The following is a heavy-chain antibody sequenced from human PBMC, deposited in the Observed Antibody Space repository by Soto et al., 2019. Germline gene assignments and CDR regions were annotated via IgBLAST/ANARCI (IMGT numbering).Heavy chain of an antibody. J-gene: IGHJ4*02. Sequence: PGGSLRLSCSASGFIFITFGIFFFRHSPFQVLEYVSAIFYSGSGSYYADPVRGRFTVSRDNSKNMFYLQMSSLRVEDTALYFCVRGPSRGSSLFGPLDYWGQGTQVTVSS. CDR2: IFYSGSGS. CDR3: VRGPSRGSSLFGPLDY. CDR1: GFIFITFG. D-gene: IGHD3-3*01. V-gene: IGHV3-64D*06.